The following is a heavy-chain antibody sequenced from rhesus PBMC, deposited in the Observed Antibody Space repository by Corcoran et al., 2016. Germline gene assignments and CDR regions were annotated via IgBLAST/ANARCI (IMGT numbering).Heavy chain of an antibody. CDR1: GFTFSNYW. J-gene: IGHJ6*01. CDR3: AKGGWGFTGGLDS. Sequence: EVQLVESGGDLAKPGGSLRLSCAASGFTFSNYWMYWVRQAPGKGLEWISAINSGGGSPYDADSVKCRFTISRENAKNTLYRQMNSLRAEDTAVYYCAKGGWGFTGGLDSWGQGVVVTVSS. CDR2: INSGGGSP. D-gene: IGHD2-27*01. V-gene: IGHV3-28*02.